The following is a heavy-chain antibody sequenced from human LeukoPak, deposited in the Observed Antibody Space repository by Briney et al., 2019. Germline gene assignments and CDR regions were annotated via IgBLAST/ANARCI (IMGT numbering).Heavy chain of an antibody. J-gene: IGHJ4*02. CDR3: ARLESSGWYYFDY. Sequence: GESLKISCQGSGYSFTSYWIGWVRQIPGKGLEWMGIIYPGDSDTRYSPSFQGQVTSSADKSINTAYLQWSSLKASDTAMYYCARLESSGWYYFDYWGQGTLVTVSS. D-gene: IGHD6-19*01. V-gene: IGHV5-51*01. CDR2: IYPGDSDT. CDR1: GYSFTSYW.